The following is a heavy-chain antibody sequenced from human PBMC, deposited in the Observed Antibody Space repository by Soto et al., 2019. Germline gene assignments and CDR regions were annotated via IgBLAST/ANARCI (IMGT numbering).Heavy chain of an antibody. J-gene: IGHJ3*01. CDR2: IHSDGSST. V-gene: IGHV3-74*01. D-gene: IGHD1-26*01. CDR1: GVTFSYYW. CDR3: ARGDRGAFDL. Sequence: EVQLVESGGGLVRPGGSLRLSCAASGVTFSYYWMHWVRQAPGKGLVWVSRIHSDGSSTTYADFVKGRFIISRDNARNTVDLQMNSVRVEDTAVYYCARGDRGAFDLWGQVTVVTVSS.